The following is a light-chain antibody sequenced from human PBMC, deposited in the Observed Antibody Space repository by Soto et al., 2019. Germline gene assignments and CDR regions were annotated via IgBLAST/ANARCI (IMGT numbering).Light chain of an antibody. J-gene: IGKJ5*01. CDR3: QQRSNWPIT. CDR2: HAS. Sequence: EIVLTQSPATLSLSPGERATLSCRASQYVSSFLAWYQQKAGQAPRLLIYHASSRATGIPDRFSGSGSGTDFTPTISSLEPEDFAVYYCQQRSNWPITFGQGTRLEI. CDR1: QYVSSF. V-gene: IGKV3-11*01.